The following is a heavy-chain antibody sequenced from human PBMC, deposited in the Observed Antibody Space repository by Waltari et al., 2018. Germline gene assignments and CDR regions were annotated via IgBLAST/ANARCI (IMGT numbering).Heavy chain of an antibody. CDR2: IDWDDDK. CDR1: GFSLNTRAMC. Sequence: QVTLRESGPALVKPTQTLTLTCTFSGFSLNTRAMCLSGLRQPPGKALEWLARIDWDDDKYYRPSLKTRLTISKDTSKNQVVLTMTNMDSVDTATYYCARIKVGATRDAFDMWGQGTMVTVS. J-gene: IGHJ3*02. CDR3: ARIKVGATRDAFDM. V-gene: IGHV2-70*15. D-gene: IGHD1-26*01.